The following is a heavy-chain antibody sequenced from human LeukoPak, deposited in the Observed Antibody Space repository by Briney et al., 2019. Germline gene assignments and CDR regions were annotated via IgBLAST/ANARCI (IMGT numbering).Heavy chain of an antibody. D-gene: IGHD5-18*01. CDR1: GFTFDDYD. Sequence: GRSLTLSCAASGFTFDDYDMHWLRQAPGKGLECVSGISRNSGSIGYADSVKGRFTISRDNAKNSLYLRMNSLRAEDTASYYCAKDIAVMVTLVDYWGQGTLVTVSS. J-gene: IGHJ4*02. V-gene: IGHV3-9*01. CDR3: AKDIAVMVTLVDY. CDR2: ISRNSGSI.